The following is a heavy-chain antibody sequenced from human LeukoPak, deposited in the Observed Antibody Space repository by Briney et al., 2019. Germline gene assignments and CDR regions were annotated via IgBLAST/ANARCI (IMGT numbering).Heavy chain of an antibody. CDR2: ISNDGTNK. J-gene: IGHJ6*03. CDR1: GFTFSPFP. CDR3: ARGAGTMVYYIDV. D-gene: IGHD1-7*01. Sequence: GGSLRLSCAASGFTFSPFPMHWVRQSPGKGLQWVAVISNDGTNKYYADSVKGRFTISRDNSKNTLFLQMNSLTTEDTAFYYCARGAGTMVYYIDVWGNGTTVTVSS. V-gene: IGHV3-30*01.